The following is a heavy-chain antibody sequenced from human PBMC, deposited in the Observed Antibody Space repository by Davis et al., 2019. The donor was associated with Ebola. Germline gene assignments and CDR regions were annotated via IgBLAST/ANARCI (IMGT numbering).Heavy chain of an antibody. V-gene: IGHV4-31*03. Sequence: PSETLSLTCTVSGGSISSGGYYWSWIRQHPGKGLEWIGYIYYSGSTYYNPSLKSRVTISVDTSKNQFSLKLSSVTAADTAVYYCASAPSSSWYRGDAFDIWGQGTMVTVSS. D-gene: IGHD6-13*01. CDR2: IYYSGST. J-gene: IGHJ3*02. CDR1: GGSISSGGYY. CDR3: ASAPSSSWYRGDAFDI.